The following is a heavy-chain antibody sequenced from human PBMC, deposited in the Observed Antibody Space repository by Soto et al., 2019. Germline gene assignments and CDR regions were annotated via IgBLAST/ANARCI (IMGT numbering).Heavy chain of an antibody. CDR2: ISSSSSTI. D-gene: IGHD6-19*01. J-gene: IGHJ3*02. CDR3: ATDFILAVYPSGCVGAFDI. CDR1: GFTFSSYS. V-gene: IGHV3-48*01. Sequence: HPGGSLRLSCAASGFTFSSYSMNWVRQAPRKGLEWVSYISSSSSTIYYADSVKGRFTISRDNAKNSLYLQMNSLRAEDTAVYYCATDFILAVYPSGCVGAFDIRGRATMVPVSS.